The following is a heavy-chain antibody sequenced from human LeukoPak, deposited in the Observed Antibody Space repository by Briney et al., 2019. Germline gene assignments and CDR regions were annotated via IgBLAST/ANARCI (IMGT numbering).Heavy chain of an antibody. Sequence: GGSLRLSCSASGFTFSTYSMNWVRQAPGKGLEWVSSISRSSTYIDYADSLKGRFTISRDNAKNSLYLQMNSLRVDDTAVYYCARGHRAWSYWGQGTLVTVSS. V-gene: IGHV3-21*01. CDR2: ISRSSTYI. J-gene: IGHJ4*02. CDR1: GFTFSTYS. D-gene: IGHD3-3*01. CDR3: ARGHRAWSY.